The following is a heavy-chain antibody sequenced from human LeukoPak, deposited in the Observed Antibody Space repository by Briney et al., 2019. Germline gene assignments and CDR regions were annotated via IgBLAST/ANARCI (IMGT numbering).Heavy chain of an antibody. CDR1: GYTFTGYY. CDR3: ARVDTIFGVVTNDAFDI. J-gene: IGHJ3*02. Sequence: ASVNVSCKASGYTFTGYYMHWVRQAPGQGLEWMGRINPNSVGTNYAQKFQGRVTITRDTSISTAYMELSRLRSDDTAVYYCARVDTIFGVVTNDAFDIWGQGTMVTVSS. V-gene: IGHV1-2*06. CDR2: INPNSVGT. D-gene: IGHD3-3*01.